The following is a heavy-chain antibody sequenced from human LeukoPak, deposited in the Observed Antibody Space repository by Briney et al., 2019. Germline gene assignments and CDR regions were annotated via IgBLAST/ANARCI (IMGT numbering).Heavy chain of an antibody. CDR2: INSDGSST. CDR1: GFTFNSYW. CDR3: ARSVAVVTATFGY. J-gene: IGHJ4*02. Sequence: GGSLRLSCAASGFTFNSYWMHWFRQAPGKGLVWVSRINSDGSSTSYADSVKGRFTISRDNAKNTLYLQMNSLRAEDTDVYYCARSVAVVTATFGYWGQGTLVTVSS. D-gene: IGHD2-15*01. V-gene: IGHV3-74*01.